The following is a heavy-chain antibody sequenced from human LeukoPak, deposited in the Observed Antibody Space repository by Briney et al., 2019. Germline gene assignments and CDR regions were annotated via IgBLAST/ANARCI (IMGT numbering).Heavy chain of an antibody. D-gene: IGHD5-12*01. Sequence: GGSLRLSCAASGFTFSSYSMNWVRQAPGKGLEWVSSISSSSSYIYYADSVKGRFTISRDNSKNTLYLQMNSLRAEDTAVYYCARDRRWLQCFDYWGQGTLVTVSS. J-gene: IGHJ4*02. CDR3: ARDRRWLQCFDY. CDR1: GFTFSSYS. V-gene: IGHV3-21*01. CDR2: ISSSSSYI.